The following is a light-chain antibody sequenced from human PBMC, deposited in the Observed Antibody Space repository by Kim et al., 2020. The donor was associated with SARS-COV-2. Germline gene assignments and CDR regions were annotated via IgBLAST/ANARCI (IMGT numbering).Light chain of an antibody. J-gene: IGKJ4*01. CDR1: QGISSY. V-gene: IGKV1-9*01. CDR2: AAS. CDR3: QQLTDYPALT. Sequence: IQLTQSPSSLSASVGDRVTITCRASQGISSYLAWYQQEPGKAPKLLIYAASTLQSGVPSRFSGSGSGTDFTLTISSLQPEDSATYYCQQLTDYPALTFGGGTKVDIK.